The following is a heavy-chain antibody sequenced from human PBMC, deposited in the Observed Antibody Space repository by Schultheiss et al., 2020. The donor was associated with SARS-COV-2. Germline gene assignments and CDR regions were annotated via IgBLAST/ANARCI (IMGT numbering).Heavy chain of an antibody. D-gene: IGHD3-10*01. J-gene: IGHJ4*02. CDR1: GYSFGDYG. CDR2: ISGSGGST. Sequence: GESLKISCTASGYSFGDYGMNWVRQAPGKGLEWVSAISGSGGSTYYADSVKGRFTISRDNSKSTLFLQMNSLRAEDTAVYYCAKADASGNLNYFDYWGQGTLVTVSS. CDR3: AKADASGNLNYFDY. V-gene: IGHV3-23*01.